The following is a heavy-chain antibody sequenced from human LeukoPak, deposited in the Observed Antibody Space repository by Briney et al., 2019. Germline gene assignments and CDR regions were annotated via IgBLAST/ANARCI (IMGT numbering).Heavy chain of an antibody. D-gene: IGHD3-16*01. Sequence: ASVKVSCKASGYTFTSYGISWVRQAPGQGLEWMGWISAYNVNTNYAQRLQGRVTMTTDTSTSTDYMELRSLRSDDPAVYYCARVSGGYLHFFDYWGQGTLVTVSS. V-gene: IGHV1-18*01. CDR2: ISAYNVNT. CDR1: GYTFTSYG. CDR3: ARVSGGYLHFFDY. J-gene: IGHJ4*02.